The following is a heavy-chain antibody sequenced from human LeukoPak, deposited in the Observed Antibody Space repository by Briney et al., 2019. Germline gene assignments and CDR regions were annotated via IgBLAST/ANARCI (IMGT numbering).Heavy chain of an antibody. J-gene: IGHJ5*02. CDR3: TRHIPHGDYVGFRFDP. CDR1: GFTFSGSA. D-gene: IGHD4-17*01. V-gene: IGHV3-73*01. CDR2: IRSKANSYAT. Sequence: PGGSLRLSCAASGFTFSGSAMHWVRQASGKGLEWVGRIRSKANSYATAYAASVKGRFTISRDDSKNTAYLQMNSLKTEDTAVYYCTRHIPHGDYVGFRFDPWGQGTLVTVSS.